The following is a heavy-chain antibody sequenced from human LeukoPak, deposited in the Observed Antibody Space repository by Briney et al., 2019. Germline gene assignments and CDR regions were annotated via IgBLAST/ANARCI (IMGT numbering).Heavy chain of an antibody. J-gene: IGHJ4*02. D-gene: IGHD5-18*01. CDR3: ARDSMGDTAMVSGGVY. CDR2: IYYTGST. V-gene: IGHV4-39*07. CDR1: GSSISSSSYY. Sequence: SETLSLTCTVSGSSISSSSYYWGWIRQPPGKGLEWIGSIYYTGSTYYNPSLKSRVSISVDTSKNQFSLKLSSVTAADTAVYYCARDSMGDTAMVSGGVYWGQGTLVTVSS.